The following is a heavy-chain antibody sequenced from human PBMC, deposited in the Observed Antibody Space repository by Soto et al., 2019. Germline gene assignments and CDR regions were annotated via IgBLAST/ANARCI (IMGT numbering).Heavy chain of an antibody. CDR2: ISGGGGST. V-gene: IGHV3-23*01. CDR3: AKGFIVVVTAIRPDDNFDV. Sequence: GGSLRLSCAASGFTFNTYAMNWVRQVPGKGLEWVASISGGGGSTYYADSVKGRFTISRDTSKNTLYLQMNSLSAEDTAVYYCAKGFIVVVTAIRPDDNFDVWGQGTTVTVSS. J-gene: IGHJ6*02. CDR1: GFTFNTYA. D-gene: IGHD2-21*02.